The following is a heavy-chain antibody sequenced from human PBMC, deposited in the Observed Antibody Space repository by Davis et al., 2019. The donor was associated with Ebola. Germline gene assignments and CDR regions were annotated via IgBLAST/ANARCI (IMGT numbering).Heavy chain of an antibody. CDR3: ARDFGDFGSYFDY. CDR1: GYISTSYA. CDR2: INAGTGNT. D-gene: IGHD4-17*01. J-gene: IGHJ4*02. Sequence: AASVKVSCKASGYISTSYAMHWVRQTPGQGLEWMGWINAGTGNTKYSQKFQDRVTFTWDTSASTAYMELSSLTYEDMAVYSCARDFGDFGSYFDYWGQGTRVTVSS. V-gene: IGHV1-3*01.